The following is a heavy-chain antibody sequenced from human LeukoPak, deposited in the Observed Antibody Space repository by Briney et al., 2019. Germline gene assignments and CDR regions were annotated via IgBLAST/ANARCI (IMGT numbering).Heavy chain of an antibody. V-gene: IGHV4-38-2*02. CDR2: IHYSGYT. D-gene: IGHD2-15*01. Sequence: SETLSLACTVSGYSISSDYYWGWIRQPPRKGLEWIGSIHYSGYTYYNPSLKSRVTKSVDMSKNQFSLKLSSVTAADTAVYYCARDVGDCSGGSCYSWFDPWGQGTLVTVSS. J-gene: IGHJ5*02. CDR1: GYSISSDYY. CDR3: ARDVGDCSGGSCYSWFDP.